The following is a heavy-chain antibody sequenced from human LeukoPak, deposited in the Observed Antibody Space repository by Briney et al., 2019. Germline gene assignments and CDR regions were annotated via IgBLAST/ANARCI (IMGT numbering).Heavy chain of an antibody. CDR1: GGSISSGGYY. Sequence: SQTLSLTCTVSGGSISSGGYYWSWIRQHPGKGLEWIGYIYYSGSTYYNPSLKSRVTIPVDTSKNQFSLKLSSVTAADTAVYYCASSGMTTVTSWFDPWGQGTLVTVSS. V-gene: IGHV4-31*03. CDR2: IYYSGST. CDR3: ASSGMTTVTSWFDP. D-gene: IGHD4-17*01. J-gene: IGHJ5*02.